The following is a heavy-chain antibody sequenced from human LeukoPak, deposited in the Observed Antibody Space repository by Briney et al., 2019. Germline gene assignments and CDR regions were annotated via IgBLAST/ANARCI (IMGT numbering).Heavy chain of an antibody. J-gene: IGHJ4*02. V-gene: IGHV3-23*01. CDR3: VKDSVVVAGLVNYFDY. CDR1: GFTFSNYA. Sequence: AGSLRLSCAASGFTFSNYAMSWVRQAPGKGLEWVSAISGSGGDTFYTDSVKGRFTISRDNSKNTLYLQMKGLRAEDTAVYYCVKDSVVVAGLVNYFDYWGQGTLVTVSS. CDR2: ISGSGGDT. D-gene: IGHD6-19*01.